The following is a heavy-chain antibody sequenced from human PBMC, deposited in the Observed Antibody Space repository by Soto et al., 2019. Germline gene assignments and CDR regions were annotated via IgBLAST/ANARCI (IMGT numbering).Heavy chain of an antibody. Sequence: GASVKVSCKASGYTFTSYAMHWVRQAPGQRLEWMGWINAGNGNTKYSQKFQGRVTITRDTSASTAYIELSSLRSEDTAVYYCARDRGGWRRWYRIDWYFDLCGRGPLVTVSS. CDR1: GYTFTSYA. CDR2: INAGNGNT. V-gene: IGHV1-3*01. D-gene: IGHD6-13*01. J-gene: IGHJ2*01. CDR3: ARDRGGWRRWYRIDWYFDL.